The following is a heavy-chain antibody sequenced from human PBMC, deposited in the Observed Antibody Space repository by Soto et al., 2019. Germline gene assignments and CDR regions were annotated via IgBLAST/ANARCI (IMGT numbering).Heavy chain of an antibody. J-gene: IGHJ4*02. CDR1: WCKCTSQA. V-gene: IGHV1-3*01. D-gene: IGHD2-15*01. CDR3: ARAWDFVVVVAARPTLFDY. Sequence: RAAWCKCTSQAMHWVSQANGQRLEWMGWINAGNGNTKYSQKFRGRVTITRDTSASTAYMELSSLRSEDTAVYYCARAWDFVVVVAARPTLFDYWGQRTLVSVSS. CDR2: INAGNGNT.